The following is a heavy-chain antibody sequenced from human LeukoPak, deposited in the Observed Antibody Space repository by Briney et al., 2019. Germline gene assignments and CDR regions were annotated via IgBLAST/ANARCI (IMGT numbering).Heavy chain of an antibody. CDR3: AVAVAGLYYFDY. J-gene: IGHJ4*02. Sequence: GGSLRLSCAASGFTFSSYWMHWVRQAPGKGLVWVSRINTDGSSTSYADSVKGRFTISRDNAKNTLYLQMNSLRAEDTAVYYCAVAVAGLYYFDYWGQGTLITVCS. CDR2: INTDGSST. V-gene: IGHV3-74*01. D-gene: IGHD6-19*01. CDR1: GFTFSSYW.